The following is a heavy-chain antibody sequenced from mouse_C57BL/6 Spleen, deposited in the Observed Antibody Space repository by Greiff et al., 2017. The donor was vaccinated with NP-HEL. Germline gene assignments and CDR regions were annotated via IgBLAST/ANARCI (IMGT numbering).Heavy chain of an antibody. J-gene: IGHJ4*01. D-gene: IGHD1-1*01. CDR2: IYPGDGDT. CDR3: ARSEYYGLYAMDY. Sequence: QVQLQQSGAELVKPGASVKISCKASGYAFSSYWMNWVKQRPGKGLEWIGQIYPGDGDTNYNGKFKGKATLTADKSSSTAYMQLSSLTSEDSAVYFCARSEYYGLYAMDYWGQGTSVTVSS. V-gene: IGHV1-80*01. CDR1: GYAFSSYW.